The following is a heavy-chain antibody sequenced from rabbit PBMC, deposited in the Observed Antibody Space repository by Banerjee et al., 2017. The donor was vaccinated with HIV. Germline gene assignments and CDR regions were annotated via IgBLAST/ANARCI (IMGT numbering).Heavy chain of an antibody. J-gene: IGHJ4*01. CDR3: ARDVAGREDFNL. CDR2: IWTASTGTT. Sequence: QSLEESGGDLVKPGASLTLTCTASGFSFSSSYDMCWVRQAPGKGLEWIACIWTASTGTTYYASWAKGRFTISETSSTTVTLQMTNLTAADTATYFCARDVAGREDFNLWGPGTLVTVS. V-gene: IGHV1S40*01. CDR1: GFSFSSSYD. D-gene: IGHD4-2*01.